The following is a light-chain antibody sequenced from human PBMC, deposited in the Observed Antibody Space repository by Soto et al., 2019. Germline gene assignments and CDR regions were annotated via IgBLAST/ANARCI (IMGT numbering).Light chain of an antibody. J-gene: IGLJ2*01. CDR2: GNT. CDR3: LSFDSSLSVV. CDR1: SSNIGAGYD. Sequence: QSVLTQPPSVSWAPGQRVTISCTGSSSNIGAGYDVHWYQQLPGRAPKLLIYGNTNRPSGVPDRFSGSKSGTSASLASTGLQAEDEADYYCLSFDSSLSVVVGGGTKLTVL. V-gene: IGLV1-40*01.